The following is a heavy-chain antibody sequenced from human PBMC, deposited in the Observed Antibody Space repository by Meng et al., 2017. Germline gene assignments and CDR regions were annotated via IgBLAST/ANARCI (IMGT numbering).Heavy chain of an antibody. V-gene: IGHV3-23*01. CDR3: AKVGATMVRGVIMGNYFDY. CDR1: GFTFSSYA. D-gene: IGHD3-10*01. CDR2: ISGSGGST. J-gene: IGHJ4*02. Sequence: GGSLRLSCAASGFTFSSYAMSWVRQAPGKGLEWVSAISGSGGSTYYADSVKGRFTTSRDNSKNTLYLQMNSLRAEDTAVYYCAKVGATMVRGVIMGNYFDYWGQGTLVTVSS.